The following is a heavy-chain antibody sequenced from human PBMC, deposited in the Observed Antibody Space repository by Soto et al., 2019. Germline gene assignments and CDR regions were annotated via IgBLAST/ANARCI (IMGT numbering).Heavy chain of an antibody. CDR3: ARGHYYYAMAV. V-gene: IGHV4-30-2*01. J-gene: IGHJ6*02. CDR1: GGSVSSGVFS. CDR2: ISHGGSP. Sequence: QLKLQESGSGVVKPSQTLSLTCAVSGGSVSSGVFSWNWIRQPPGQGLEWIGYISHGGSPHYTPSLRGRVSISVDRSTNVISLTLTSMTAADTAAYFCARGHYYYAMAVWGQGTTVTVSS.